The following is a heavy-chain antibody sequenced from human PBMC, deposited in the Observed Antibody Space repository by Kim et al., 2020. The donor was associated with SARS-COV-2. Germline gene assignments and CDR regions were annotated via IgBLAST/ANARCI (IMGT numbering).Heavy chain of an antibody. D-gene: IGHD6-13*01. CDR2: ISSSGSTI. CDR1: GFTFSDYY. V-gene: IGHV3-11*01. Sequence: GGSLRLSCAASGFTFSDYYMSWIRQAPGKGLEWVSYISSSGSTIYYADSVKGRFTISRDNAKNSLYLQMNSLRAEDTAVYYCASTPAAGTSWFDPWGQGTLVTVSS. CDR3: ASTPAAGTSWFDP. J-gene: IGHJ5*02.